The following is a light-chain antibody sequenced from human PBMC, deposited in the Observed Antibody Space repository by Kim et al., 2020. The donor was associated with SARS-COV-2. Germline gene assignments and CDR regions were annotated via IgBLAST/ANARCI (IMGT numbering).Light chain of an antibody. V-gene: IGKV3-20*01. CDR1: QRLGNNK. CDR3: HQYENSPQT. J-gene: IGKJ1*01. Sequence: SPGERATLSCRASQRLGNNKLAWYQQKPGQTPRLLIYGASSRATGIPDRFSGSGSATDFTLTISRLEPEDFAVYYCHQYENSPQTFGQGTKVDIK. CDR2: GAS.